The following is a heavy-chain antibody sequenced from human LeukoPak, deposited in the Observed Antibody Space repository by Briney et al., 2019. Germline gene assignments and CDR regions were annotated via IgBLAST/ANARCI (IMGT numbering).Heavy chain of an antibody. Sequence: PSETLSLTCTVSGGSISSSSYYWGWIRQPPGKGLEWIGSIYYSGSTYYNPSLKSRVTISVDTSKNQFSLKLSSVTAADTAVYYCEIAATVLTGPYMDVWGKGTTVTVSS. CDR1: GGSISSSSYY. V-gene: IGHV4-39*07. D-gene: IGHD2-15*01. J-gene: IGHJ6*03. CDR3: EIAATVLTGPYMDV. CDR2: IYYSGST.